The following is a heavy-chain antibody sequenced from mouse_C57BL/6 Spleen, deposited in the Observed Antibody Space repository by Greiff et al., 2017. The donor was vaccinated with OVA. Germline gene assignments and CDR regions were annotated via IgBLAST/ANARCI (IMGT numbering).Heavy chain of an antibody. D-gene: IGHD1-1*01. J-gene: IGHJ4*01. Sequence: EVQVVESGGGLVQPGGSMKLSCAASGFTFSDAWMDWVRQSPEKGLEWVAEIRNKANNHATYYAESVKGRLTISRDASKSSVYLQMNSLRAEDTGIYYCTRQIYYYGSRYAMDYWGQGTSVTVSS. CDR1: GFTFSDAW. V-gene: IGHV6-6*01. CDR2: IRNKANNHAT. CDR3: TRQIYYYGSRYAMDY.